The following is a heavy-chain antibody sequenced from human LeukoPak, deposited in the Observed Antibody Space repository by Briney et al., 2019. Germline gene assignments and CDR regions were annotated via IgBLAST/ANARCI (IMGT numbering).Heavy chain of an antibody. CDR1: GFTFDDYA. V-gene: IGHV3-9*01. Sequence: GRSLRLSCAASGFTFDDYAMHWVRQAPGKGLEWVSGISWNSGSIGYADSVKGRFTISRDNAKNSLYLQMNSLRAEDTALYYCAKELSVYYYGSGSCFGYWGQGTLVTVSS. J-gene: IGHJ4*02. CDR2: ISWNSGSI. CDR3: AKELSVYYYGSGSCFGY. D-gene: IGHD3-10*01.